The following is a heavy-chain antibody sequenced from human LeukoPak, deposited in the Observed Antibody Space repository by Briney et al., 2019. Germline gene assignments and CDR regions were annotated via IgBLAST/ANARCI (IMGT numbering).Heavy chain of an antibody. CDR1: GYSISSGYY. J-gene: IGHJ4*02. CDR3: ARVYDYVWGSYRPNYYFDY. D-gene: IGHD3-16*02. V-gene: IGHV4-38-2*01. CDR2: IYHSGST. Sequence: SETLSLTCAVSGYSISSGYYWGWLRQPPGKGLEWIGSIYHSGSTYYNPSLKSRVTISVDTSKNQFSLKLSSVTAADTAVYYCARVYDYVWGSYRPNYYFDYWGQGTLVTVSS.